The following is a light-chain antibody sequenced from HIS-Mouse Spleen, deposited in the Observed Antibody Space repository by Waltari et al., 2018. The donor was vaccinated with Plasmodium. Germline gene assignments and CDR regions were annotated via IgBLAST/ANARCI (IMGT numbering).Light chain of an antibody. CDR2: AAS. V-gene: IGKV1-39*01. Sequence: DIQMTQSPSSLSASVGDRVTITCRASQSINSYLNWYQQKPGKALKRRIYAASSLQSGVPSRFSGSGSGTDFTLTISSLQPEDFATYYCQQNYNTWTFGQGTKVEIK. J-gene: IGKJ1*01. CDR1: QSINSY. CDR3: QQNYNTWT.